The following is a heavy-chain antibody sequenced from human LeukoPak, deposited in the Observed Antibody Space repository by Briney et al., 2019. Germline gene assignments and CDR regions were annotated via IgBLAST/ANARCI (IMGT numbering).Heavy chain of an antibody. CDR1: GYDFFYYW. Sequence: GESLKISCKGSGYDFFYYWIGWVRQMPGKGLEWMGIIYPGGSETRYSPSFQGQVTISADKSISTAYLQWSSLKASDTAMYYCVRKMTLVCFDPWGQGTLVSVSS. CDR3: VRKMTLVCFDP. J-gene: IGHJ5*02. CDR2: IYPGGSET. V-gene: IGHV5-51*01. D-gene: IGHD2-8*01.